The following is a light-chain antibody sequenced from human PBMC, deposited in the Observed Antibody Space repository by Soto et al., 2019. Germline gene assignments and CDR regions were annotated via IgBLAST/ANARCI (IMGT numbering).Light chain of an antibody. CDR3: CSYTDTSGRV. J-gene: IGLJ3*02. Sequence: QSALTQPASVSGSPGQSITISCIGSSSDVGGYDYVSWYQQHPGRAPKVILYEVNIRPSGVSNRFSGSKSGNTASLTISGGQAEDEADYYCCSYTDTSGRVFGGGTKLTVL. CDR1: SSDVGGYDY. CDR2: EVN. V-gene: IGLV2-14*01.